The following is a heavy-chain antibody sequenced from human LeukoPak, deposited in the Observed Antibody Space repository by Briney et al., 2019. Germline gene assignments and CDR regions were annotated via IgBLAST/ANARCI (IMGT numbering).Heavy chain of an antibody. V-gene: IGHV1-2*02. Sequence: ASVKVSCKASGYTFTGYYMHWVRQAPGQGLEWMGWINPNSGGTNYAQKFHGRVTMTRDTSISTAYMELSRLRSDDTAVYYCARGWGRAYYYYGMDVWGQGTTVTVSS. CDR2: INPNSGGT. CDR3: ARGWGRAYYYYGMDV. D-gene: IGHD3-16*01. CDR1: GYTFTGYY. J-gene: IGHJ6*02.